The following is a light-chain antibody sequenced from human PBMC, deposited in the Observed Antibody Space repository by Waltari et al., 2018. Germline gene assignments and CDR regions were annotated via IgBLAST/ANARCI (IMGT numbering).Light chain of an antibody. CDR3: CSYAGTSSLT. CDR1: SRDVGGYNY. CDR2: DVT. J-gene: IGLJ2*01. V-gene: IGLV2-11*01. Sequence: QSALTQPRSVSGSPGQSVSISCTGTSRDVGGYNYVSWYRQHPGQAPTMIIFDVTKRPSGVPDRFSGSKSGNTASLTISGLQAEDEADYYCCSYAGTSSLTFGGGTQLTVL.